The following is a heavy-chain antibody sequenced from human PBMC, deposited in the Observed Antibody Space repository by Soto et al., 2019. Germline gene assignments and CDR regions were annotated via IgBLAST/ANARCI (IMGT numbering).Heavy chain of an antibody. CDR1: GFTFSSYG. V-gene: IGHV3-33*01. D-gene: IGHD2-2*01. CDR2: IWYDGSNK. J-gene: IGHJ4*02. CDR3: ARDWNRYCSSTSCSGVFDY. Sequence: GESLKISCAASGFTFSSYGMHWVRQAPGKGLEWVAVIWYDGSNKYYADSVKGRFTISRDNSKNTLYLQMNSLRAEDTAVYYCARDWNRYCSSTSCSGVFDYWGQGTLVTVSS.